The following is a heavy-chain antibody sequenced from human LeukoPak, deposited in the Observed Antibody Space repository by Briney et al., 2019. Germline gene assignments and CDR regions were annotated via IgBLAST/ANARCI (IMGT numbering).Heavy chain of an antibody. V-gene: IGHV3-74*01. D-gene: IGHD6-6*01. CDR3: ARGPNSNWSGLDF. J-gene: IGHJ4*02. CDR2: ISPTGSTT. CDR1: GFPFSGHW. Sequence: PGGSLRLSCTASGFPFSGHWMHWARQLPGKGLVWVSRISPTGSTTSYADSVKGRFTVSRDNAKNTLYLQVNNLRAEDTAVYYCARGPNSNWSGLDFRGQGTLLTVSS.